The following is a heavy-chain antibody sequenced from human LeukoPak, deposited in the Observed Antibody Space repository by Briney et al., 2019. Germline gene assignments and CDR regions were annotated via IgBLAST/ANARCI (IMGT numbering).Heavy chain of an antibody. CDR1: GFTFSSYA. Sequence: PGGSLRLSCAASGFTFSSYAMHWVRQAPGKGLEWVAVISYDGSNKYYADSVKGRFTISRDNSKNTLYLQMNSLRAEDTAVYYCANHLIGYCSSTSCSGYFDYWGQGTLVTVSS. D-gene: IGHD2-2*01. J-gene: IGHJ4*02. CDR3: ANHLIGYCSSTSCSGYFDY. CDR2: ISYDGSNK. V-gene: IGHV3-30*07.